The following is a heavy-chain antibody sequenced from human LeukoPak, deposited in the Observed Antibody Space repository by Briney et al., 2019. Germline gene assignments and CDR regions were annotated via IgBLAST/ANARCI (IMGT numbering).Heavy chain of an antibody. CDR1: GFTFSSYA. J-gene: IGHJ4*02. CDR2: ISGSGGST. V-gene: IGHV3-23*01. D-gene: IGHD2-2*01. Sequence: GGSLRLSCAASGFTFSSYAMSWVRQAPGKGLEWVSGISGSGGSTYYADPVKGRFTISRDNSKNTLYLQMNSLRAEDTAVYYCAKAGVCSSTSCLHGLSDYWGQGTLVTVSS. CDR3: AKAGVCSSTSCLHGLSDY.